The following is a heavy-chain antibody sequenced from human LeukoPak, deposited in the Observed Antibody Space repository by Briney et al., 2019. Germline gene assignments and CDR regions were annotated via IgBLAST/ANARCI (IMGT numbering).Heavy chain of an antibody. J-gene: IGHJ5*02. V-gene: IGHV4-59*01. CDR2: IYHDGST. CDR1: GGSISPYY. Sequence: SETLSPTCTVSGGSISPYYWSWIRQPPGKGLEWIWYIYHDGSTNYNPSLKSRVTISVDTAKNQFSLKLTPVTAADTAVYYCARWANWNHDHWGQGTLVTVSS. CDR3: ARWANWNHDH. D-gene: IGHD1-1*01.